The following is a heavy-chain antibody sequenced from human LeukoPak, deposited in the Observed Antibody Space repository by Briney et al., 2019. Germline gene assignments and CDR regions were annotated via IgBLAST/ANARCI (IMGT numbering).Heavy chain of an antibody. CDR2: IDTSGGGT. CDR3: ATDSPVMTT. CDR1: GVIFSSRG. Sequence: GGSLRLSCAASGVIFSSRGMTWVRQAPGQGLEWVSAIDTSGGGTYYADSVKGRFTIPRDNSKNTLYLQMSSLRAEDTAIYYCATDSPVMTTWGQGALVTVSS. D-gene: IGHD2-21*01. J-gene: IGHJ4*02. V-gene: IGHV3-23*01.